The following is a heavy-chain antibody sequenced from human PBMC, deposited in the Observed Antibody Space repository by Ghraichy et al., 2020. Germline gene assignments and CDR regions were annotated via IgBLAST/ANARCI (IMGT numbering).Heavy chain of an antibody. V-gene: IGHV3-49*03. D-gene: IGHD5-18*01. J-gene: IGHJ6*02. CDR3: TRSLPFNSYGHSGYYYYGMDV. Sequence: GESLNISCTASGFTFGDYAMSWFRQAPGKGLEWVGLIRSKAYGGTTEYAASVKGRFTISRDDSKSIAYLQMNSLKTEDTAVYYCTRSLPFNSYGHSGYYYYGMDVWGQETTVTVSS. CDR2: IRSKAYGGTT. CDR1: GFTFGDYA.